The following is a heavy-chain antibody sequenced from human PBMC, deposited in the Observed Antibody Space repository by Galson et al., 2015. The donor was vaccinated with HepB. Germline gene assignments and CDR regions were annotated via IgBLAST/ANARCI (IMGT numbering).Heavy chain of an antibody. D-gene: IGHD3-3*01. CDR1: GFTFSSYW. J-gene: IGHJ2*01. CDR3: ARRFRNYDFWSGYYNWYFDL. CDR2: IKQDGSEK. Sequence: SLRLSCAASGFTFSSYWMSWVRQAPGEGLEWGANIKQDGSEKYYVDSVKGRFTISRDNAKNSLYLQMNSLRAEDTAVYYCARRFRNYDFWSGYYNWYFDLWGRGTLVTVSS. V-gene: IGHV3-7*01.